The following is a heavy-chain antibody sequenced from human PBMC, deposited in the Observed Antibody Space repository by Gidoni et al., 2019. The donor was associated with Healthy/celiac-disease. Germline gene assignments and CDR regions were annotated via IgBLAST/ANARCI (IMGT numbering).Heavy chain of an antibody. CDR1: GYTFTVYY. CDR3: ARSRRVRALGQQLVMGAFDI. CDR2: INPNSGGT. D-gene: IGHD6-13*01. Sequence: QVQLVRSGAEVTKPGASVKVSCKASGYTFTVYYMHWVRQAPGQGLEWMGWINPNSGGTNYAQKFQGRVTMTRDTSISTAYMELSRLRSDDTAVYYCARSRRVRALGQQLVMGAFDIWGQGTMVTVSS. J-gene: IGHJ3*02. V-gene: IGHV1-2*02.